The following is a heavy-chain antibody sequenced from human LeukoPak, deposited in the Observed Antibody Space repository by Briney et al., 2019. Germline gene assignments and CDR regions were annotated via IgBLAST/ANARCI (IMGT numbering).Heavy chain of an antibody. CDR1: GFSFRSYA. D-gene: IGHD1-14*01. CDR2: ISYDGSNY. J-gene: IGHJ6*02. V-gene: IGHV3-30*04. Sequence: GGSLRLSWAASGFSFRSYAMHWVRQAPGKGLEWVAVISYDGSNYYYADSVKGRFTISRDNSKNTLYLEVNSLRAEDTALYYCARRKSQDYFYYYAMDVWGQGTTVTVSS. CDR3: ARRKSQDYFYYYAMDV.